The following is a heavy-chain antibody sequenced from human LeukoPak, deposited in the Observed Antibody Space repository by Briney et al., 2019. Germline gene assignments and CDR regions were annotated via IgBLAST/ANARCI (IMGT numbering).Heavy chain of an antibody. D-gene: IGHD4-11*01. J-gene: IGHJ4*02. CDR1: GFTFSSYV. V-gene: IGHV3-23*01. CDR3: AKLTTS. CDR2: TDGGGDGT. Sequence: PGGSLRLSCAASGFTFSSYVMSWVRQAPGKGLEWVAVTDGGGDGTYYADSVKGRFTISRDNSNNTLYLQMNSLRAEDTAVYYCAKLTTSWGQGTLVTVSS.